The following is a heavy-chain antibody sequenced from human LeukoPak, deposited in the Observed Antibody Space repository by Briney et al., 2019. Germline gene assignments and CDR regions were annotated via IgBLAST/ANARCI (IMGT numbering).Heavy chain of an antibody. CDR1: GVSISSYY. Sequence: SETLSLTCTVSGVSISSYYWSWIRQPAGKGLEWIGRMYISGSTNYNPSLKSRVTMSVDTSKNQFSLKLSSVTAAGTAVYYCARDTSSGWYYFDYWGQGTLVTVSS. CDR2: MYISGST. D-gene: IGHD6-19*01. V-gene: IGHV4-4*07. CDR3: ARDTSSGWYYFDY. J-gene: IGHJ4*02.